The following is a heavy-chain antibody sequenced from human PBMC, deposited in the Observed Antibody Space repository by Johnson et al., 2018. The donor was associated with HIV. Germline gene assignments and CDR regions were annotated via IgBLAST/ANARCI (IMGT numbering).Heavy chain of an antibody. CDR3: AKAVGGYAFDI. J-gene: IGHJ3*02. CDR1: GFTFSSYA. D-gene: IGHD1-26*01. CDR2: ISYDGSNK. V-gene: IGHV3-30*04. Sequence: QVQLVESGGGVVQPGRSLRLSCAASGFTFSSYAMHWVRQAPGKGLEWVAVISYDGSNKYYTDSVKGRFTISRDNSKNTLYLQMNSLRVEDTAVYYCAKAVGGYAFDIWGQGTKVTISS.